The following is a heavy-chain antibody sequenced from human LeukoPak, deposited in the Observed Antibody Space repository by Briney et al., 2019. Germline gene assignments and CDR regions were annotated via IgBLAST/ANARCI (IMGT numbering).Heavy chain of an antibody. Sequence: GESLKISCKGSGYIFTSYWIGWVRQMPGKGLEWMGIIYPGDSDTRYSPSFQGQVTISADKSISTAYLQWSSLKASDTAMYYCARQSYYDSSGYSYYFDYWGQGTLVTVSS. D-gene: IGHD3-22*01. J-gene: IGHJ4*02. CDR1: GYIFTSYW. CDR3: ARQSYYDSSGYSYYFDY. V-gene: IGHV5-51*01. CDR2: IYPGDSDT.